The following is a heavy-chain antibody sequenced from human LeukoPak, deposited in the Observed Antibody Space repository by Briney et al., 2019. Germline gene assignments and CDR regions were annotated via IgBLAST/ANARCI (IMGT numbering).Heavy chain of an antibody. D-gene: IGHD3-16*02. J-gene: IGHJ4*02. Sequence: PSETLSLTCAAYGGSFSGYYWSWIRQPPGKGLEWIGEISHSGSTNYNPSLKSRVTISVDTSKNQFSLKLSSVTAADTAVYYCARGLRLGELSLKSYFDYWGQGTLVTVSS. CDR3: ARGLRLGELSLKSYFDY. CDR1: GGSFSGYY. CDR2: ISHSGST. V-gene: IGHV4-34*01.